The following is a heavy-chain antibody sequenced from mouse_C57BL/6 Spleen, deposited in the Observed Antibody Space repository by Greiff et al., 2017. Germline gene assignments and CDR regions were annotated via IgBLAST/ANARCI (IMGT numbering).Heavy chain of an antibody. J-gene: IGHJ1*03. CDR1: GYTFTSYW. V-gene: IGHV1-69*01. CDR3: ARDYGSSYGYFDV. CDR2: IDPSDSYT. D-gene: IGHD1-1*01. Sequence: QVQLQQPGAELVMPGASVKLSCKASGYTFTSYWMHWVKQRPGQGLGWIGEIDPSDSYTNYNQKFKGKSTLTVDKSSSTAYMQLSSLTSEDSAVYYCARDYGSSYGYFDVWGTGTTVTVSS.